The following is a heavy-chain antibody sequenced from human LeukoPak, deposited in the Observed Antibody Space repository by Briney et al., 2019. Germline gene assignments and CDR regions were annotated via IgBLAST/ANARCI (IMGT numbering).Heavy chain of an antibody. CDR1: GFTFSSYA. J-gene: IGHJ4*02. Sequence: PGGSLRLPCAASGFTFSSYAMSWVRQAPGKGLEGVSAISGSGGSTYYADSVKGRFTISRDNSKNTLYLQMNSLRAEDTAVYYCAKRYSSSWELDYWGQGTLVTVSS. CDR3: AKRYSSSWELDY. D-gene: IGHD6-13*01. V-gene: IGHV3-23*01. CDR2: ISGSGGST.